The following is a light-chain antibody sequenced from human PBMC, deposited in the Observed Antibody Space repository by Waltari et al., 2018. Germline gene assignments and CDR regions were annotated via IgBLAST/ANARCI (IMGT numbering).Light chain of an antibody. CDR1: KLGDKY. J-gene: IGLJ2*01. CDR3: QAWDNSTRV. CDR2: QDS. V-gene: IGLV3-1*01. Sequence: SYELTQPPSVSVSPGQTASITCPGDKLGDKYACWYQQKPGQSPVLVIYQDSKRPSGIPERFSGSNSGNTATLTISGTQAMDEADYYCQAWDNSTRVFGGGTKLTVL.